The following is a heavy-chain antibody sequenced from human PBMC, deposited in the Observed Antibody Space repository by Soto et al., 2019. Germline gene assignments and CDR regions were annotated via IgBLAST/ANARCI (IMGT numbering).Heavy chain of an antibody. J-gene: IGHJ6*03. CDR3: ARSSNWNGGYYYYYMDV. Sequence: SETLSLTCTVSGGSISSSSYYWGWIRQPPGKGLEWIGSIYYSGSTYYNPSLKSRVTISVDTSKNQFSLKLSSVTAADTAVYYCARSSNWNGGYYYYYMDVWGKGTTVTVSS. D-gene: IGHD1-1*01. V-gene: IGHV4-39*01. CDR1: GGSISSSSYY. CDR2: IYYSGST.